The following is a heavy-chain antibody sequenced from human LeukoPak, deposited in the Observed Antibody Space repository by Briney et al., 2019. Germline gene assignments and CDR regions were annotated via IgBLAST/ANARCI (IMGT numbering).Heavy chain of an antibody. V-gene: IGHV3-23*01. D-gene: IGHD1-26*01. J-gene: IGHJ4*02. CDR3: AKKGATTGDFDY. Sequence: GGSLRLSCAASGFTFSNFLMTWVRQAPGEGPEWVSAISGSGGDTNYADSVKGRFTISRDNSKNTLYLQMNSLRAEDTAVYYCAKKGATTGDFDYWGQGTLVTVSS. CDR1: GFTFSNFL. CDR2: ISGSGGDT.